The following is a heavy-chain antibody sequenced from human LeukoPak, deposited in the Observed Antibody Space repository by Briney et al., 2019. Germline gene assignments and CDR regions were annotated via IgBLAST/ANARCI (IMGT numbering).Heavy chain of an antibody. D-gene: IGHD6-13*01. Sequence: PGGSLRLSCAASGFTFSNAWMSWVRQAPGKGLEWVGRIKSKTDGGTTDYAAPVKGRFTISRDDSKNTLYLQMNSLKTEDTAVYYCTTGWYGRGQQLVRPYYYYYGMDVWGQGTTVTVSS. CDR2: IKSKTDGGTT. J-gene: IGHJ6*02. V-gene: IGHV3-15*01. CDR3: TTGWYGRGQQLVRPYYYYYGMDV. CDR1: GFTFSNAW.